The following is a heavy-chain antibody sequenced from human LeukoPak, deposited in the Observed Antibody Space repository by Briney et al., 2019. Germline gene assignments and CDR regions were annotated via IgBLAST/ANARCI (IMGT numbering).Heavy chain of an antibody. D-gene: IGHD3-10*01. V-gene: IGHV1-24*01. CDR1: GYTLTELS. CDR2: FDPEDGET. J-gene: IGHJ4*02. CDR3: ATGRYYYGSGSYPNFDY. Sequence: GASVKVSCRVSGYTLTELSMHWVRQAPGKGLEWMGGFDPEDGETIYAQKFQGRVTMTEDTSTDTAYMELSSLRSEDTAVYYCATGRYYYGSGSYPNFDYWGQGTLVTVSS.